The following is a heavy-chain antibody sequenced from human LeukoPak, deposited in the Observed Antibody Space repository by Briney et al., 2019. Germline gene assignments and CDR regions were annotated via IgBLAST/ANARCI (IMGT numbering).Heavy chain of an antibody. CDR1: GGSFSGYF. J-gene: IGHJ6*02. Sequence: SETLSLTCAVYGGSFSGYFWSGIRQPPGKRLEWIGEINHSGSTNYTPSLKSRVTISVDTSKNQFSLKLSSVTAADTPVYYCARGRWQQPPYYYYYGMDVWGQGTTVTVSS. CDR2: INHSGST. D-gene: IGHD6-13*01. V-gene: IGHV4-34*01. CDR3: ARGRWQQPPYYYYYGMDV.